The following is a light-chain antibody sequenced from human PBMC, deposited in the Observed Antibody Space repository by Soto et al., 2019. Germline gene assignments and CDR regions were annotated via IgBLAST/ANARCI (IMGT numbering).Light chain of an antibody. CDR1: QSISNW. CDR2: HAS. Sequence: DIQLTQSPSTLPASVGDRVTITCRASQSISNWLAWYHQKPGTAPKLLIYHASTLESGVPSRFSGSGSGTEFTLTISGLQPDDFATYYCKQYMSYPFGQGTKVDIK. CDR3: KQYMSYP. J-gene: IGKJ1*01. V-gene: IGKV1-5*01.